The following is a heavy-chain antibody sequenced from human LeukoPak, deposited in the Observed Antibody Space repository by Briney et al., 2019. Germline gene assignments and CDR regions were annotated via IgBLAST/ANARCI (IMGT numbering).Heavy chain of an antibody. CDR2: IRYDGSNK. J-gene: IGHJ5*02. D-gene: IGHD3-3*01. CDR1: GFTFSSYG. Sequence: GVSLRLSCAASGFTFSSYGMHWVRQAPGKGLEWVAFIRYDGSNKYYADSVKGRFTISRDNSKNTLYLQMNSLRAEDTAVYYCAKEDYDFWSGYYTGTLSWFDPWGQGTLVTVSS. V-gene: IGHV3-30*02. CDR3: AKEDYDFWSGYYTGTLSWFDP.